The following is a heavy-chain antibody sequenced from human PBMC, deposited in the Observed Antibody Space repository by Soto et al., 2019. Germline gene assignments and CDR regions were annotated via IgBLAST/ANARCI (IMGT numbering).Heavy chain of an antibody. CDR2: INAGNGNT. D-gene: IGHD6-19*01. CDR3: ARYRRGLVAVAGNFDY. J-gene: IGHJ4*02. V-gene: IGHV1-3*01. CDR1: GYTFTSYA. Sequence: ASVKVSCKASGYTFTSYAMHWVRQAPGQRLEWMGWINAGNGNTKYSQKFQGRVTITRDTSASTAYMELSSLRSEDTAVYYCARYRRGLVAVAGNFDYWGQGTLVTVSS.